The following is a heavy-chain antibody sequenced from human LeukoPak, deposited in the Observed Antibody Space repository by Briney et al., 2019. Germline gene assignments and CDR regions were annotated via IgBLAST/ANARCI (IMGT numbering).Heavy chain of an antibody. V-gene: IGHV3-21*01. CDR3: ARVFSSYPGSSL. J-gene: IGHJ4*02. CDR2: ISSSSSYI. CDR1: GFTFSSYS. Sequence: GGSLRLSCAASGFTFSSYSMNWVRQAPGKGLEWVSSISSSSSYIYYADSVKGRFTISRDNAKNSLYLQMNSLRAEDTAVYYCARVFSSYPGSSLWGQGTLVTASS. D-gene: IGHD6-6*01.